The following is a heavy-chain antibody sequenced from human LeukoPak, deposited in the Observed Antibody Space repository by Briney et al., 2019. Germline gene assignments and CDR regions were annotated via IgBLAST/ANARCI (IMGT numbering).Heavy chain of an antibody. CDR1: GYSISSGYY. Sequence: SETLSLTCTVSGYSISSGYYWGWIRQRPGKGLEWIGSIYHSGSTYYNPSLKSRVTISVDTSKNQFSLKLTSVTAADTAVYYCARQTGSGLFILPGGQGTLVTVSS. D-gene: IGHD3/OR15-3a*01. V-gene: IGHV4-38-2*02. CDR2: IYHSGST. J-gene: IGHJ4*02. CDR3: ARQTGSGLFILP.